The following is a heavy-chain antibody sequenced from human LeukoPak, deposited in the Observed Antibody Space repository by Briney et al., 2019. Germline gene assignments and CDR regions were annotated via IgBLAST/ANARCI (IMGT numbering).Heavy chain of an antibody. CDR2: ISLSSSAR. V-gene: IGHV3-48*02. CDR3: ARENGGPFDY. Sequence: PGGSLRLSCAASGFTFGSYSMIWVRQAPGKGLEWVSYISLSSSARYYADSVKGRFTISRDNAKNSLFLQLNSLRDEDTAVYYCARENGGPFDYWGQGALVTVSS. CDR1: GFTFGSYS. D-gene: IGHD3-16*01. J-gene: IGHJ4*02.